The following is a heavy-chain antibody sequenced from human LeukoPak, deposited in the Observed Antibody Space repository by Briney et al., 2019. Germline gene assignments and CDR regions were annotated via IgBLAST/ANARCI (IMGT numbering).Heavy chain of an antibody. J-gene: IGHJ5*02. Sequence: SVKVSCKASGGTFSSYAISWVRQAPGQGLEWMGGIIPIFGTANYAQKFQGRVTITADKSTSTAYMELSSLRSEDTAVYYCARDQGYVPENWFDPWGQGTLVTVSS. CDR3: ARDQGYVPENWFDP. D-gene: IGHD5-12*01. CDR1: GGTFSSYA. V-gene: IGHV1-69*06. CDR2: IIPIFGTA.